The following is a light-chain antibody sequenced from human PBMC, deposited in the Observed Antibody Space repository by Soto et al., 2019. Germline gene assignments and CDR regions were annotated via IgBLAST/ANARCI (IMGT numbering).Light chain of an antibody. Sequence: QSALTQPASVSGSPGQSITISCTGTSSDVGSYNLVSWYQQHPGKAPKLMIYEVSKRPSGVSSRFSGSKSGNTASLPISGLQAEDEADYYCCSYAGSRGVVFGGGTQLTVL. CDR3: CSYAGSRGVV. CDR2: EVS. CDR1: SSDVGSYNL. J-gene: IGLJ2*01. V-gene: IGLV2-23*02.